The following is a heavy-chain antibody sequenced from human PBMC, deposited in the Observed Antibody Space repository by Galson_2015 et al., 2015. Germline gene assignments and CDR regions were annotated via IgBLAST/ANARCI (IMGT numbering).Heavy chain of an antibody. J-gene: IGHJ6*03. D-gene: IGHD5/OR15-5a*01. CDR3: ARDSLYPTYYYYMDV. Sequence: SVKVSCKASGYTFTSYGISWVRQAPGQGLEWMGWISAYNGNTNYAQKLQGRVTMTTDTSTSTAYMELRSLRSDDTAVYHCARDSLYPTYYYYMDVWGQGTMVTVSS. V-gene: IGHV1-18*01. CDR2: ISAYNGNT. CDR1: GYTFTSYG.